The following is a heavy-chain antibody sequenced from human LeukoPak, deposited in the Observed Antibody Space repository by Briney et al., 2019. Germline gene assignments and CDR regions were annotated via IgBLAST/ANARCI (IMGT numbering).Heavy chain of an antibody. J-gene: IGHJ6*02. V-gene: IGHV3-23*01. CDR1: GFTFSSYA. CDR3: AKGGQQLVRYYYGMDV. Sequence: PGGSLRLSCAASGFTFSSYAMSWVRQAPGKGLEWVSAISGSGGSTYYADSVKGRFTISRDNSKNTLYLQMNSLRAEDTAVYYCAKGGQQLVRYYYGMDVWGQGTTVTVSS. D-gene: IGHD6-13*01. CDR2: ISGSGGST.